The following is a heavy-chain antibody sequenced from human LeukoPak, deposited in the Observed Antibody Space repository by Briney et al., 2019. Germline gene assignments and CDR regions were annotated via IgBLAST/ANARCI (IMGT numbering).Heavy chain of an antibody. J-gene: IGHJ5*02. V-gene: IGHV4-59*01. Sequence: SETLSLTCTVSGGSISSYYWSWIRQPPGKGLEWIGYIYYSGSTNYNPSLKSRVTISVDTSKNQFSLKLSSVTAADTAVYYCARGRVIPGFDPWGQGTLVTVSS. D-gene: IGHD2/OR15-2a*01. CDR1: GGSISSYY. CDR2: IYYSGST. CDR3: ARGRVIPGFDP.